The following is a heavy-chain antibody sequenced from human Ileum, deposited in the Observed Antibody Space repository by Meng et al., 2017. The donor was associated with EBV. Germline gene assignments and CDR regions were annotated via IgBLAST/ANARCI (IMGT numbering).Heavy chain of an antibody. CDR1: GYTFTSYA. Sequence: VQFLQQGAKVKKPGAPGKVSCKASGYTFTSYAMHWVRQAPGQRLEWMGWINAGNGNTKYSQKFQGRVTITRDTSASTAYMELSSLRSEDTAVYYCARDYDILTGYYNVMGWFDPWGQGTLVTVSS. J-gene: IGHJ5*02. V-gene: IGHV1-3*01. D-gene: IGHD3-9*01. CDR2: INAGNGNT. CDR3: ARDYDILTGYYNVMGWFDP.